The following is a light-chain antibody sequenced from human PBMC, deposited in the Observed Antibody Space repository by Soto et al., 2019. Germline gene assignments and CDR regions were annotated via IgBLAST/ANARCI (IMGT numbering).Light chain of an antibody. CDR3: QQYGSSPLT. Sequence: EIVLTQSPGTLSLSPGERATLSCRASQSVSSNLLAWYRQKPGQAPRLLIYGATNRATGIPDRFSGSGSGTDFTLTISRLEPEDFAVYYCQQYGSSPLTFGQGTKVDIK. J-gene: IGKJ1*01. CDR1: QSVSSNL. CDR2: GAT. V-gene: IGKV3-20*01.